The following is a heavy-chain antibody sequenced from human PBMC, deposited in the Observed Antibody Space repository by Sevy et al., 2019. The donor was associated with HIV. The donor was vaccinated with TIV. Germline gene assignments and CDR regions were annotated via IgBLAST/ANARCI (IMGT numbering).Heavy chain of an antibody. J-gene: IGHJ6*02. CDR2: IIPIFGTA. D-gene: IGHD5-12*01. V-gene: IGHV1-69*13. Sequence: ASVKVSCKASGGTFSSYAISWVRQAPGQGLEWMGGIIPIFGTANYAQKFQGRVTITADESTSTAYMELSSLRSEDTVVYYCARSTNIVATTKYYYYGMDVWGQGTTVIVSS. CDR1: GGTFSSYA. CDR3: ARSTNIVATTKYYYYGMDV.